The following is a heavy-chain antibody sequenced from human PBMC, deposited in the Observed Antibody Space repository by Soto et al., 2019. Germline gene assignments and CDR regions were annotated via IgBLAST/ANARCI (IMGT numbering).Heavy chain of an antibody. V-gene: IGHV1-3*01. CDR2: INAGNGNT. D-gene: IGHD2-15*01. CDR3: AGAWDIVVVVAATPYYCYGMDV. J-gene: IGHJ6*01. CDR1: GYTFTSYA. Sequence: QVQLVQSGAEVKKPGASVKVSCKASGYTFTSYAMHWVRQAPGQRLEWMGWINAGNGNTKYSQKFQGRVTIPRDTSASTAYMELSSLRSEDTAVYYCAGAWDIVVVVAATPYYCYGMDVWGEGTTVTVSS.